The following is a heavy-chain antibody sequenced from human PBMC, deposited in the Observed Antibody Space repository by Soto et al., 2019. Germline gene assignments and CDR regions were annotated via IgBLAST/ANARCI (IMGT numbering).Heavy chain of an antibody. D-gene: IGHD3-22*01. CDR1: GFTFNKYA. V-gene: IGHV3-23*01. Sequence: EVELLESGGGLVQPGGSLRLSCAASGFTFNKYAMSWVRQAPGKGLEWVSATSGSGDSTYYADSVKGRFTISRDNSKNTLYLQMNSVRADDTAVYYSARSHRDYDSSGSVLYNYYGMDVWGHGTTVTVSS. CDR2: TSGSGDST. CDR3: ARSHRDYDSSGSVLYNYYGMDV. J-gene: IGHJ6*02.